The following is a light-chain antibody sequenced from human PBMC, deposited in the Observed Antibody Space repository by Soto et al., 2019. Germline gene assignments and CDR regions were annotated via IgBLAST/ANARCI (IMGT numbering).Light chain of an antibody. CDR1: QSVSSSY. J-gene: IGKJ4*01. V-gene: IGKV3-20*01. CDR3: QQYGTSPLT. CDR2: GAS. Sequence: EIVLTQSPCTLSLSPVERSALSCRASQSVSSSYLAWYQQKPGQAPRLLIYGASSRATGIPDRFSGSGSGTDFTLTISRLEPEDFAVYYCQQYGTSPLTFGGGTK.